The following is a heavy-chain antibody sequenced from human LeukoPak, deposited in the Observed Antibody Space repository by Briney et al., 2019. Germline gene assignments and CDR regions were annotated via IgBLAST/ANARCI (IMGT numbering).Heavy chain of an antibody. D-gene: IGHD1-7*01. Sequence: TSETLSLTCTVSGGSISSGGYYWSWIRQHPGKGLEWIGYIYYSGSTYYNPSLKSRVTISVDTSKNQFSLKLSSVTAADTAVYYCARRLGSGLGLIDPWGQGTLVTVSS. CDR1: GGSISSGGYY. J-gene: IGHJ5*02. CDR2: IYYSGST. CDR3: ARRLGSGLGLIDP. V-gene: IGHV4-31*03.